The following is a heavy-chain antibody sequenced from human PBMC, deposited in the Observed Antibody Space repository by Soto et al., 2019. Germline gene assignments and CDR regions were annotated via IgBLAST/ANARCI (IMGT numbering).Heavy chain of an antibody. D-gene: IGHD5-12*01. CDR2: IYWDDDK. CDR1: GFSLSTSGVG. CDR3: AHRRVGRDGYN. Sequence: QITLKESGPTLVKPTQTLTLTCTFSGFSLSTSGVGVGWIRQPPGKALEWLALIYWDDDKRYSPSLKSRLTITKETSKNPVDLTMTHMDPVDTATYYCAHRRVGRDGYNWGQGTLVTVSS. J-gene: IGHJ4*02. V-gene: IGHV2-5*02.